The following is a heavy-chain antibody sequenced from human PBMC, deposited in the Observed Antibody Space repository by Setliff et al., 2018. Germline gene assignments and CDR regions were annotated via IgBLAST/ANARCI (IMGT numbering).Heavy chain of an antibody. Sequence: LRLSCAGSGFTFNTYWMTWVRQAPGKGLEWVASITHDGSKTYILDSVKGRFTISRDNSKNTLYLQMNSLRAEDTAVYYCAKVVPLYSYGSLDYWGQGTLVTVSS. CDR2: ITHDGSKT. V-gene: IGHV3-7*01. CDR3: AKVVPLYSYGSLDY. D-gene: IGHD5-18*01. J-gene: IGHJ4*02. CDR1: GFTFNTYW.